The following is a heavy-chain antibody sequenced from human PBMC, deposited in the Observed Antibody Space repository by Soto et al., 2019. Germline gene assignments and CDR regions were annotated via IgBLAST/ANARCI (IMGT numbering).Heavy chain of an antibody. V-gene: IGHV3-30*18. Sequence: ESGGGVVQPGRSLRLSCAASGFTFSSYAMHWVRQAPGKGLEWVAAISYDGGNKYYPDSLKGRFTISRDNSKTTLYLQMNSLRAEDTAVYYCAKDLVVLVTPYYGMDVWG. CDR2: ISYDGGNK. CDR3: AKDLVVLVTPYYGMDV. J-gene: IGHJ6*02. D-gene: IGHD3-22*01. CDR1: GFTFSSYA.